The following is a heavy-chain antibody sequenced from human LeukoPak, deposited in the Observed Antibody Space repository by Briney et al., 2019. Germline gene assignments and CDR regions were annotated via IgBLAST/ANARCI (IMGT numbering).Heavy chain of an antibody. CDR3: ARDMVGYCSSTSCFWGEYYFDY. D-gene: IGHD2-2*01. J-gene: IGHJ4*02. CDR2: IYHSGST. V-gene: IGHV4-4*02. CDR1: GGSISSSNW. Sequence: SETLSLTCAVSGGSISSSNWWSWVRQPPGKGLGWIGEIYHSGSTNYNPSLKSRVTISVDKSKNQFSLKLSSVTAADTAVYYCARDMVGYCSSTSCFWGEYYFDYWGQGTLVTVSS.